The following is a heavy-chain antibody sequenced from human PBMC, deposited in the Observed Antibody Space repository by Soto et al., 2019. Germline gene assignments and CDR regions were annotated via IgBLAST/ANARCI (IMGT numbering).Heavy chain of an antibody. CDR2: IYYSGST. Sequence: SETLSLTCTVSGGSISSSSYYWGWIRQPPGKGLEWIGSIYYSGSTYYNPSLKSRVTISVDTSKNQFSLKLSSVTAADTAVYYCARQRRITMVRGVINPLHPWGQGTLVTVSS. D-gene: IGHD3-10*01. J-gene: IGHJ5*02. CDR1: GGSISSSSYY. V-gene: IGHV4-39*01. CDR3: ARQRRITMVRGVINPLHP.